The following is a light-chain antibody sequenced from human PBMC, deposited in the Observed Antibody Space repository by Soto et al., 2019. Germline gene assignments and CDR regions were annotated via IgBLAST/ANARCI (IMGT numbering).Light chain of an antibody. Sequence: QSVLTQPASVSGSPGQSITISCTGTNSDVGAYNYVSWYQHYPGKAPKLMIYEVNNRPSGVSTRFSGSKSGNTASLTISGLQAEDEADYHCSSYTSTTTLVFGGGTKVTVL. CDR2: EVN. CDR1: NSDVGAYNY. CDR3: SSYTSTTTLV. J-gene: IGLJ2*01. V-gene: IGLV2-14*01.